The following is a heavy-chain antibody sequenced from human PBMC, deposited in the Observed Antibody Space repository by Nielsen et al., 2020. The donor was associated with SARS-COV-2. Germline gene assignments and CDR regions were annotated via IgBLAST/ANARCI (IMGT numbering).Heavy chain of an antibody. V-gene: IGHV3-33*01. Sequence: GGSLRLSCAASGFTFSSYGMHWVRQAPGKGLEWVAVIWYDGSNKYYADSVKGRFTISRDNAKNSLFLQMNSLRAEDTALYYCTRTNRLDYWGQGTLVTVSS. CDR1: GFTFSSYG. CDR2: IWYDGSNK. J-gene: IGHJ4*02. CDR3: TRTNRLDY.